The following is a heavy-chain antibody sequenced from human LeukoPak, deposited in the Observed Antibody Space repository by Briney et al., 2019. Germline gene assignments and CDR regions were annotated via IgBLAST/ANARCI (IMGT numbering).Heavy chain of an antibody. J-gene: IGHJ4*02. V-gene: IGHV3-21*01. CDR2: ITSSGTYI. Sequence: GGSLRLSCAASGFTFKDYSMNWVRQAPGKGLEWVSSITSSGTYIYYADSVKGRFTISRDNAKNSLYLQMNSLRAEDTAVYYCARDGSYYDSSGYYESFDYWGQGTLVTVS. D-gene: IGHD3-22*01. CDR3: ARDGSYYDSSGYYESFDY. CDR1: GFTFKDYS.